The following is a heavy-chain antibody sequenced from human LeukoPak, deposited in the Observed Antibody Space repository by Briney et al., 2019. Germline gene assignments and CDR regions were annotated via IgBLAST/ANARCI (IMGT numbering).Heavy chain of an antibody. CDR1: GYSISSGYY. D-gene: IGHD5-18*01. CDR3: ARTTEGGYTYDYFYYYYMDV. V-gene: IGHV4-38-2*02. Sequence: SETLSLTCTVSGYSISSGYYWGWIRQPPGKGLEWIGSIYHSGSTYYNPSLKSRVTISVDSSKNQFSLKLSSVTAADTAVYYCARTTEGGYTYDYFYYYYMDVWGKGTTVTISS. CDR2: IYHSGST. J-gene: IGHJ6*03.